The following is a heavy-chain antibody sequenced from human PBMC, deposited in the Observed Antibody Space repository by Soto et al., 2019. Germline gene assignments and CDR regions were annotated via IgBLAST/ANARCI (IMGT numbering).Heavy chain of an antibody. Sequence: ASVKVSCKASGYTFTSYGISWVRQAPGQGLEWMGWISAYNGNTNYAQKLQGRVTMTTDTSTSTAYMELRSLRSDDTAVYYRARGLKADYYDSSGYYGHYFDYWGQGTLVTVSS. CDR1: GYTFTSYG. CDR2: ISAYNGNT. V-gene: IGHV1-18*01. CDR3: ARGLKADYYDSSGYYGHYFDY. J-gene: IGHJ4*02. D-gene: IGHD3-22*01.